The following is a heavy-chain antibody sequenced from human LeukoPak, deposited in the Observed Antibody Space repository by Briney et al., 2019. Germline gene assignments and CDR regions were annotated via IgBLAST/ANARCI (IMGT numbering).Heavy chain of an antibody. V-gene: IGHV7-4-1*02. Sequence: ASVKVSCKASGYTFTKYGMNWVRQAPGQGLEWMGWINTNTGNPTYAQDFTGRFVFSLDTSVSTAYLQISSLKAEDTAVYYCAKKYCSSASCYFDYWGQGTPVTVSS. CDR2: INTNTGNP. CDR1: GYTFTKYG. CDR3: AKKYCSSASCYFDY. J-gene: IGHJ4*02. D-gene: IGHD2-2*01.